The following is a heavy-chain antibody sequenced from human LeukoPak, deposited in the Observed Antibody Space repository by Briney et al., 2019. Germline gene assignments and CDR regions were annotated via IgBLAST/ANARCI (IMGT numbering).Heavy chain of an antibody. CDR3: AREYRYSSSRGGFDY. CDR2: IYHGGST. D-gene: IGHD6-6*01. V-gene: IGHV4-38-2*02. Sequence: PSETLSLTCTVSGYSISSGYYWGWIRQPPGKGLEWIGSIYHGGSTYYNPSLKSRVTISVDTSKNQFSLKLSSVTAADTAVYYCAREYRYSSSRGGFDYWGQGTLVTVSS. J-gene: IGHJ4*02. CDR1: GYSISSGYY.